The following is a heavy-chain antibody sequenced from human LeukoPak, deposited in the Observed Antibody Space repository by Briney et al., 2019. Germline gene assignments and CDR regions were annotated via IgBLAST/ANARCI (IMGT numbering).Heavy chain of an antibody. CDR1: GFNFDDHG. Sequence: GGSLRLSCAAAGFNFDDHGMSWVRHAPGKGLEWVSGISWNGGSTGYGDSVKGRFTISRDNAKKSLYLQMNSLRAEDTALYHCARTGTSGSYSHFDYWGQGILVTVSS. CDR3: ARTGTSGSYSHFDY. V-gene: IGHV3-20*01. D-gene: IGHD1-26*01. J-gene: IGHJ4*02. CDR2: ISWNGGST.